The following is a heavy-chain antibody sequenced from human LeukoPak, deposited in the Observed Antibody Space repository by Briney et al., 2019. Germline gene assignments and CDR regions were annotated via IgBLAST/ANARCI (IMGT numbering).Heavy chain of an antibody. V-gene: IGHV3-13*01. CDR2: IGMRGDT. CDR1: GLTFIDYD. Sequence: QSGGSLRLSCAASGLTFIDYDMPWGRRVMGKGLEWVSAIGMRGDTHDSASVKGRFTISRENAESSLYLQMNSLRAEDTAVYYCARGGIQVSGIDEFDYWGQGALVTVSS. D-gene: IGHD6-19*01. CDR3: ARGGIQVSGIDEFDY. J-gene: IGHJ4*02.